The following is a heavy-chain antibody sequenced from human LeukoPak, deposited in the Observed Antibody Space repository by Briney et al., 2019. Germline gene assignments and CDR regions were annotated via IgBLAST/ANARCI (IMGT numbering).Heavy chain of an antibody. J-gene: IGHJ4*02. D-gene: IGHD2-21*02. Sequence: APVKVSCKAFGYNFTVYYMHWVRQAPGQGLEWMGWINLYSGGTHYAQKFQGRVTMTMDTSINAAYMELSRLGSDDTAVYYCARVAGGDWYYFDFWGQGSLVTVSS. V-gene: IGHV1-2*02. CDR1: GYNFTVYY. CDR2: INLYSGGT. CDR3: ARVAGGDWYYFDF.